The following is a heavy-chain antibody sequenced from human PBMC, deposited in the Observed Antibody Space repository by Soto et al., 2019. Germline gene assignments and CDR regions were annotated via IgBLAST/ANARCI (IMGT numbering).Heavy chain of an antibody. D-gene: IGHD2-15*01. J-gene: IGHJ4*02. CDR2: INTGNGNT. Sequence: VASVKVSCKASGYTLTSYAIHWVRQAPGQRLEWMGWINTGNGNTKYSQKFQGRVSITRDTRARTAYMDLSSLTSEDTAVYHCAREASSGGGCYGFGYWGQGTLVTVSS. CDR1: GYTLTSYA. V-gene: IGHV1-3*04. CDR3: AREASSGGGCYGFGY.